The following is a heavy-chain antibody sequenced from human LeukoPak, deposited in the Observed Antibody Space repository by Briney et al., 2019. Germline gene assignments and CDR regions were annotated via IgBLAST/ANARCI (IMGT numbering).Heavy chain of an antibody. CDR1: GYTFTSYG. CDR3: ARAWCSGGSCLDNDY. Sequence: GASVKVSCKASGYTFTSYGSSWVRQAPGQGLEWMGWISAYNGDTNYAQKLQGRVTMTTDTSTSTAYMELRSLRSDDTAVYYCARAWCSGGSCLDNDYWGQGTLVTVSS. D-gene: IGHD2-15*01. J-gene: IGHJ4*02. CDR2: ISAYNGDT. V-gene: IGHV1-18*01.